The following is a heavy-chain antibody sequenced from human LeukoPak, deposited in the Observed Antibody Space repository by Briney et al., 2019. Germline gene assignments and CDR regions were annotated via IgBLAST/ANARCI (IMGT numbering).Heavy chain of an antibody. Sequence: PSETLALTCTVAGGSVNSGVYYWSWIRQPPGKGLEYIGYIYYSGSTNYNPSLKSRVTISVDTSKNQFSLKLSSVTAADTAVYYCAGQPRARLRFLEWLLASFDIWGQGTRVTVSS. D-gene: IGHD3-3*01. CDR3: AGQPRARLRFLEWLLASFDI. CDR2: IYYSGST. J-gene: IGHJ3*02. V-gene: IGHV4-61*08. CDR1: GGSVNSGVYY.